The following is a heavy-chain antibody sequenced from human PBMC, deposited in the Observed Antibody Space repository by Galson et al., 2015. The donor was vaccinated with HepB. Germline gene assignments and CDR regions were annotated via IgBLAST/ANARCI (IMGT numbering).Heavy chain of an antibody. D-gene: IGHD1-1*01. Sequence: SVKVSCKASGYTFTSYGISWVRQAPGQGLEWMGWISAYNGNTNYAQKLQGRVTMTTDTSTSTAYMELRGLRSDDTAVYYCARGGISHNRGDRNWFDPWGQGTLVTVSS. CDR1: GYTFTSYG. CDR3: ARGGISHNRGDRNWFDP. J-gene: IGHJ5*02. CDR2: ISAYNGNT. V-gene: IGHV1-18*01.